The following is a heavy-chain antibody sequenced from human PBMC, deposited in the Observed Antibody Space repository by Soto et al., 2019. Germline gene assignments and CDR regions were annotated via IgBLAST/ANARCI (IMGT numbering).Heavy chain of an antibody. J-gene: IGHJ4*02. V-gene: IGHV3-33*01. Sequence: GGSLRLSCAASGFTFSSYGMQWVRRAPGKGLEWVAVIWHDGSNQYYEDSVKGRFTISRDNSNNILYLQMNSLRAEDTAVYYCARERGQIDYWGQGIQVTVSS. CDR2: IWHDGSNQ. CDR3: ARERGQIDY. CDR1: GFTFSSYG.